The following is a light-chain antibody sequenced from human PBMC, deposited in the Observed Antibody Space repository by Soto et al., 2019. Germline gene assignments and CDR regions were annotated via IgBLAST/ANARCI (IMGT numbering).Light chain of an antibody. CDR2: AAS. Sequence: DIQMTQSPSSVSASVGDRVTITCRASQGITNWLAWYQQKPGKAPKLLIYAASGLPSGVPSRFSGSGSGTDFTFTISSLQPEDIATYYCQQYDNLITFGGGTKVDIK. V-gene: IGKV1-12*01. CDR3: QQYDNLIT. J-gene: IGKJ4*01. CDR1: QGITNW.